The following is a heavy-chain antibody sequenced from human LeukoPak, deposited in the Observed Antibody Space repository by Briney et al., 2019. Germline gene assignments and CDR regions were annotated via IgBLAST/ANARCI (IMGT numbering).Heavy chain of an antibody. D-gene: IGHD4-17*01. V-gene: IGHV3-74*01. J-gene: IGHJ5*02. Sequence: GGSLRLSCAASGFTFSSYWMHWVRQAPGKGLVWVSRVNPDGSSTSYADSVKGRFTISRDNAKNTLYLQMNSLRAEDTAVYYCVKYGDYKFDPWGQGTLVTVSS. CDR3: VKYGDYKFDP. CDR1: GFTFSSYW. CDR2: VNPDGSST.